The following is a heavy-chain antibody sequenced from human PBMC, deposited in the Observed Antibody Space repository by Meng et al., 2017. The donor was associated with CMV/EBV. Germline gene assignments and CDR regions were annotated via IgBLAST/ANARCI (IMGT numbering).Heavy chain of an antibody. CDR2: IKQDGSEK. CDR3: ARGGVVGAFDI. V-gene: IGHV3-7*03. Sequence: ETLSLTCAASGFTFSSYWMSWVRQAPGKGLEWVANIKQDGSEKYYVDSVKGRFTISRDNAKNSLYLQMNSLRAEDTAVYYCARGGVVGAFDIWGQGTMVTVSS. J-gene: IGHJ3*02. CDR1: GFTFSSYW. D-gene: IGHD2-15*01.